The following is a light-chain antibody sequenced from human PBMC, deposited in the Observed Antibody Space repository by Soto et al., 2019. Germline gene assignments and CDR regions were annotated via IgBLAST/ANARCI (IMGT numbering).Light chain of an antibody. CDR2: GNS. Sequence: QSALTQPPSVSGAPGQRVTISCTGSSSNIGAGYDVHWYQQFPGTAPKLLIYGNSNRPSGVPDRFSGSKSGTSASLAITGLQADDEADYYCQSYDSSLSAHVVFGGGTKLTVL. CDR1: SSNIGAGYD. J-gene: IGLJ2*01. V-gene: IGLV1-40*01. CDR3: QSYDSSLSAHVV.